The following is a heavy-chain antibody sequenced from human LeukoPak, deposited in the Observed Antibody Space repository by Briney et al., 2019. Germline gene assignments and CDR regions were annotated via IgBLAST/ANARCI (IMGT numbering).Heavy chain of an antibody. CDR1: GFTFSSYS. CDR3: AKVPRVTTVTIHFDY. Sequence: NPGGSLRLSCAASGFTFSSYSMNWVRQAPGKGLEWVSSISSSSSYIYYADSVKGRFTISRDNAKNSLYLQINSLRAEDTAVYYCAKVPRVTTVTIHFDYWGQGTLVTVSS. V-gene: IGHV3-21*04. D-gene: IGHD4-17*01. J-gene: IGHJ4*02. CDR2: ISSSSSYI.